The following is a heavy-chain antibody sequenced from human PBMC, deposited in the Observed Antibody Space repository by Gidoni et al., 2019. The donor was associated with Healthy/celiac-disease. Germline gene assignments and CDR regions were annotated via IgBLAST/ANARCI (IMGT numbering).Heavy chain of an antibody. CDR1: GGPFGSYA. D-gene: IGHD6-13*01. CDR3: ARDGARTFARWYEI. V-gene: IGHV1-69*06. J-gene: IGHJ4*02. CDR2: IIPIFGTA. Sequence: QVQLVQSGAGVQKPGSSVKVSCKASGGPFGSYAISWVRQAPGQGLEWMGGIIPIFGTANYAQKSQGRVTITADKSTSTAYMELSSLRSEDTAVYYCARDGARTFARWYEIWGQGTLVTVSS.